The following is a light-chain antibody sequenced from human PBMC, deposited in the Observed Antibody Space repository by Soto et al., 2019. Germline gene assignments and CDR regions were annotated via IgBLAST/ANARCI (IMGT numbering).Light chain of an antibody. CDR3: QQYNSYWT. CDR2: DAS. Sequence: DIQMTQSPSTLSPSVGDRVTVACRASQSINSWLAWYQQKPGKAPKLLIYDASSLESGVPSRFSGSGSGTEFTLTISSLQPDDFATYYCQQYNSYWTFGQGTKVDI. V-gene: IGKV1-5*01. J-gene: IGKJ1*01. CDR1: QSINSW.